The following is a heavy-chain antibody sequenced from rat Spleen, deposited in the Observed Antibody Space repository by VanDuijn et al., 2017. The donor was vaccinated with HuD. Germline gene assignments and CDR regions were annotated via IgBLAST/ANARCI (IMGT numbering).Heavy chain of an antibody. Sequence: EVQLVESGGGLVQPGRSLKLSCVASGFTFNNYWMTWIRQAPGKGLEWVASITNAAGKVHYPDSVKGRFTISRDNAKSTLYLQMDSLRSEDTATYYCARIYYYFDYWGQGVMVTVSS. CDR3: ARIYYYFDY. V-gene: IGHV5-31*01. D-gene: IGHD1-2*01. CDR1: GFTFNNYW. CDR2: ITNAAGKV. J-gene: IGHJ2*01.